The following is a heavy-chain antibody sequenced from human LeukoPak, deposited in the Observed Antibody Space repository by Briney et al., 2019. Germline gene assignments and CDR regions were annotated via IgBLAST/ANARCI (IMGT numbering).Heavy chain of an antibody. Sequence: GGSLRLSCAASGFTFSSYPTHWVRQAPGKGLEWVALISSDGSDKKYADSVKGRFTISRDNSKNTLYLQMHSLGVEDTAVYYCARDYPADYWGQGTLVTVSS. CDR2: ISSDGSDK. CDR3: ARDYPADY. J-gene: IGHJ4*02. V-gene: IGHV3-30-3*01. CDR1: GFTFSSYP.